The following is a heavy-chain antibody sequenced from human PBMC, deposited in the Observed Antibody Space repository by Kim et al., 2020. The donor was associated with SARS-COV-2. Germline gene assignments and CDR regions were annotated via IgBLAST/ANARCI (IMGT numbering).Heavy chain of an antibody. J-gene: IGHJ6*01. V-gene: IGHV4-34*01. CDR2: INHSGST. CDR3: ARGPRITMVRGVNYYYYG. CDR1: GGSFSGYY. D-gene: IGHD3-10*01. Sequence: SETLSLTCAVYGGSFSGYYWSWIRQPPGKGLEWIGEINHSGSTNYNPSLKSRVTISVDTSKNQFSLKLSSVTAADTAVYYCARGPRITMVRGVNYYYYG.